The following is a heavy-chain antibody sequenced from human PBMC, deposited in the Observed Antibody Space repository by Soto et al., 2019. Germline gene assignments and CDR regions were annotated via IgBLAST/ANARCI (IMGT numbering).Heavy chain of an antibody. V-gene: IGHV4-59*01. CDR1: GGPMSSFY. CDR3: ARGYYDSRPYFDY. Sequence: TSETLFLTCTVSGGPMSSFYWTWIRQPPGKGLEWIGYIYYSGSTNYNPSLKSRVTMSVDTSKNHFSLKLSSVTAADTAVYYCARGYYDSRPYFDYWGQGTLVTVSS. CDR2: IYYSGST. J-gene: IGHJ4*02. D-gene: IGHD3-22*01.